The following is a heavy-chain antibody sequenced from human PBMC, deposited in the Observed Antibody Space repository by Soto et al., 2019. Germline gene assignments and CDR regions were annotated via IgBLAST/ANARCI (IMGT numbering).Heavy chain of an antibody. V-gene: IGHV4-30-4*01. D-gene: IGHD2-15*01. Sequence: PSETLSLTCSVSGDSISTVDYFWAWVRQPPXQALEYIGYIYKSATTYYNPSFESRVAISLDTSKSQFSLNVTSLTAADTAVYFCARGRYCLTGRCFPNWFDSWGQGTLVTVSS. CDR3: ARGRYCLTGRCFPNWFDS. J-gene: IGHJ5*01. CDR1: GDSISTVDYF. CDR2: IYKSATT.